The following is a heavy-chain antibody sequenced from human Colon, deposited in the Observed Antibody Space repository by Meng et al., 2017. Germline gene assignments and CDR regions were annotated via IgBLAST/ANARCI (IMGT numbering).Heavy chain of an antibody. D-gene: IGHD3-10*01. CDR2: TYYRSEWQN. Sequence: QVQLQQSGPGLVKPSQTLSRTCAIAGYSVASNRALWHWVRQSPSRGLEWLGQTYYRSEWQNHYGVSVKSRITINADTSRNHFSLHLNSVTPEDTAVYYCTTWYGEYWGQGTLVTVSS. CDR1: GYSVASNRAL. J-gene: IGHJ4*02. CDR3: TTWYGEY. V-gene: IGHV6-1*01.